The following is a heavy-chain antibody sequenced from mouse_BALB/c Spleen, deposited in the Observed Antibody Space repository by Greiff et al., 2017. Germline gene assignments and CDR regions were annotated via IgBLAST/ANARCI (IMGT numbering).Heavy chain of an antibody. Sequence: VMLVESGPGLVAPSQSLSITCTVSGFSLTSYGVHWVCQPPGKGLEWLGVIRAGGSTNYNSALMSRLSISKDNSKSQVFLKMNSLQTDDTAMYYCAREDGITYAMDYWGQGTSVTVSS. CDR1: GFSLTSYG. V-gene: IGHV2-9*02. CDR3: AREDGITYAMDY. D-gene: IGHD1-1*01. J-gene: IGHJ4*01. CDR2: IRAGGST.